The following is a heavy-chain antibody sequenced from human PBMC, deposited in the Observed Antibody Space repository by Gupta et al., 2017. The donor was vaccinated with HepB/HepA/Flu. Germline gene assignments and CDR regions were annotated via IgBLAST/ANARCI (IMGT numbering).Heavy chain of an antibody. CDR1: GFPSSSYE. D-gene: IGHD1-26*01. CDR2: ISSSGSTI. Sequence: EVQLVEPGGGLVQPGGSLRLSCAAPGFPSSSYEMNWVRQAPGKGLEWVSYISSSGSTIYYADSVKGRFTISRDNAKNSLYLQMNSLRAEDTAVYYCARDRWVAGAKWLDYWGQGTLVTVSS. CDR3: ARDRWVAGAKWLDY. V-gene: IGHV3-48*03. J-gene: IGHJ4*02.